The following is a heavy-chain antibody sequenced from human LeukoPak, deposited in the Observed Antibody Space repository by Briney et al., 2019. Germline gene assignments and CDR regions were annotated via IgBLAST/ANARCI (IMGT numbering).Heavy chain of an antibody. CDR3: AKDFGVGSTDY. D-gene: IGHD3-3*01. CDR1: GFTFSNYE. Sequence: PGGSLRLSCVASGFTFSNYEMNWVRQAPGKGLEWVSYISSSGSTTYYADSVKGRFTISRDNSKNSLYLQMNSLRTEDTALYYCAKDFGVGSTDYWGQGTLVTVSS. CDR2: ISSSGSTT. V-gene: IGHV3-48*03. J-gene: IGHJ4*02.